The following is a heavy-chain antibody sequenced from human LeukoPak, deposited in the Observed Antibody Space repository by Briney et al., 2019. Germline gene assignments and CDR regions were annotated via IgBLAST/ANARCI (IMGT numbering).Heavy chain of an antibody. CDR2: IYSGGSI. CDR3: ARESGTYSYGTFDI. J-gene: IGHJ3*02. Sequence: GGSLRLSCAASGFTVSTNHMSWVRQTPGKGLEWVSTIYSGGSIYYADSVKGRFTISRDNSKNTLYLQMNSLRVEDTAVYYCARESGTYSYGTFDIWGQGTMVTVSS. D-gene: IGHD1-26*01. V-gene: IGHV3-53*01. CDR1: GFTVSTNH.